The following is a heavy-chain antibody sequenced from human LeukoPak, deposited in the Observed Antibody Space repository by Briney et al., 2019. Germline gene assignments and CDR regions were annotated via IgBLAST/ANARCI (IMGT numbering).Heavy chain of an antibody. J-gene: IGHJ4*02. V-gene: IGHV3-48*03. CDR1: GFTFSSYE. CDR2: ISSSGSTI. Sequence: GGSLRLYCAASGFTFSSYEMNWVRQAPGKGLEWVSYISSSGSTIYYADSVKGRFTISRDNAKNSLYLQMNSLRAEDTAVYYCARYYGVDIDYWGQGTLVTVSS. D-gene: IGHD3-10*01. CDR3: ARYYGVDIDY.